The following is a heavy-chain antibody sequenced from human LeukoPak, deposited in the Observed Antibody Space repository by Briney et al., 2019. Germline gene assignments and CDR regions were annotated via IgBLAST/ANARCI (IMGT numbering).Heavy chain of an antibody. Sequence: ASVKVSCKASGYTFTDYYMHWVRQAPGQGLEWMGRINPTSGGITYAQKFQDRVTMTRDMSITTAYMELNRLRSDDTAVYYCARGQGERELNWGQGTLVTVSS. V-gene: IGHV1-2*06. CDR1: GYTFTDYY. J-gene: IGHJ4*02. D-gene: IGHD1-26*01. CDR2: INPTSGGI. CDR3: ARGQGERELN.